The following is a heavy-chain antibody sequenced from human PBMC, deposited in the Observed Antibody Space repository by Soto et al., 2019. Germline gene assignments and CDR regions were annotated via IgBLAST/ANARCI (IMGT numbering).Heavy chain of an antibody. D-gene: IGHD2-2*02. J-gene: IGHJ3*02. V-gene: IGHV5-51*01. CDR3: AKPDPGLHSIYI. Sequence: PGESLKISCKASGYSFSSNWIAWVRQMPGKGLEWMGNIYPGDSDTRYSPSFQGQATISADTSTNTAYLQWNTLKASDTAMYYCAKPDPGLHSIYIWGQGTLDTVSS. CDR1: GYSFSSNW. CDR2: IYPGDSDT.